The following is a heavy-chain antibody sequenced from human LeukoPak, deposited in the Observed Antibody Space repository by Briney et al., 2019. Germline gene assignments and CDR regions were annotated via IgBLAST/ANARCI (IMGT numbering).Heavy chain of an antibody. D-gene: IGHD3-3*01. CDR1: GGSISSSSYY. V-gene: IGHV4-39*01. CDR2: IYYSGST. J-gene: IGHJ4*02. Sequence: SETLSLTXTVSGGSISSSSYYWGWIRQPPGKGLEWIGSIYYSGSTYYNPSLKSRVTISVDTSKNQFSLKLSSVTAADTAVYYCARATIFGVDITLDYWGQGTLVTVSS. CDR3: ARATIFGVDITLDY.